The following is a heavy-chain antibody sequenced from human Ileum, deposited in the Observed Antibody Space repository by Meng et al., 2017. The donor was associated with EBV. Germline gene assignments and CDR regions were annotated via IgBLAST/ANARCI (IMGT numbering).Heavy chain of an antibody. CDR2: SNHREGA. CDR1: GGSFRCYY. J-gene: IGHJ4*02. Sequence: HEHLQQRGAALLKPSETLSLTCGVYGGSFRCYYWSWIRQPPGKGLEWSGESNHREGAFYNPSLKSRVTMSIDTSKNQFSLKLNSVTAADTAVYYCASHPGGNSQYYSSGDDYWGQGALVTVSS. V-gene: IGHV4-34*01. CDR3: ASHPGGNSQYYSSGDDY. D-gene: IGHD3-22*01.